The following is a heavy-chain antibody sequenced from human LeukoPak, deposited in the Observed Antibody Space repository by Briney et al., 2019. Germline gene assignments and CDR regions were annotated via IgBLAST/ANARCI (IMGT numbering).Heavy chain of an antibody. V-gene: IGHV3-7*01. Sequence: GGSLSLSCAASGFTFSSYWMSWVRQAPGKGLEWVANIKQDGSEKYYVDSVKGRFTISRDNAKNSLYLQMNSLRGEDTAVYYCARAPLRFLEWLQLAYYFDYWGQGTLVTVSS. CDR1: GFTFSSYW. J-gene: IGHJ4*02. CDR2: IKQDGSEK. CDR3: ARAPLRFLEWLQLAYYFDY. D-gene: IGHD3-3*01.